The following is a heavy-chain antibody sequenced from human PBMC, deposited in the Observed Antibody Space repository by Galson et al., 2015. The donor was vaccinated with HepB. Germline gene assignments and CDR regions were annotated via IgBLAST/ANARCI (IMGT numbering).Heavy chain of an antibody. CDR3: WMIGTDFDY. CDR2: VWYDGTKQ. V-gene: IGHV3-33*01. D-gene: IGHD2-21*01. J-gene: IGHJ4*02. CDR1: GFVFSRHG. Sequence: SLRLSCAASGFVFSRHGMHWARQAPGKGLEWVAVVWYDGTKQYYSESVEGRFTISRDNSKNMVYLQMNSLRVEVTAVYYCWMIGTDFDYWGQGTLVTVSS.